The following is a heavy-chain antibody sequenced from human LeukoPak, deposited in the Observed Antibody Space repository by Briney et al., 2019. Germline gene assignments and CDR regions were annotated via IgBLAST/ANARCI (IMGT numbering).Heavy chain of an antibody. CDR1: GGSISSYY. D-gene: IGHD2-15*01. CDR2: INHSGST. V-gene: IGHV4-34*01. J-gene: IGHJ3*02. Sequence: SETLSLTCTVSGGSISSYYWSWIRQPPGKGLEWIGEINHSGSTNYNPSLKSRFTISVDTSENQFSLKLSSVTGADTAVYYCARGYSLIVVVVAATAGAFDIWGQGTMVTVSS. CDR3: ARGYSLIVVVVAATAGAFDI.